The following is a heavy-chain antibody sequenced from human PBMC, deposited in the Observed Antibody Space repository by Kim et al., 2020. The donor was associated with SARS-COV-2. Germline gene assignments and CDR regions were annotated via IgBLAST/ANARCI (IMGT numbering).Heavy chain of an antibody. CDR2: T. D-gene: IGHD6-13*01. Sequence: TYYTPSHKGRLPISVDTSKTQFSLKLSSVTAADTAVYYCAAWPAAGTDYWGQGTLVTVSS. V-gene: IGHV4-39*01. J-gene: IGHJ4*02. CDR3: AAWPAAGTDY.